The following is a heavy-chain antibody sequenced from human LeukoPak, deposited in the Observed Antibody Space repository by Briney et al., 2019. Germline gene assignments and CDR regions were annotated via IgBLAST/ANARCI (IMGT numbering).Heavy chain of an antibody. Sequence: SETLSLTCAVYGGSFSNYYWSWIRQPPGKGLQWIGEIHHSGSTNYNPSLKSRVTISVDTSKNQFSLKLRSVTTADTAVYYCASSNWSFNWFDPWGQGTLVTVSS. CDR1: GGSFSNYY. J-gene: IGHJ5*02. D-gene: IGHD6-13*01. CDR3: ASSNWSFNWFDP. V-gene: IGHV4-34*01. CDR2: IHHSGST.